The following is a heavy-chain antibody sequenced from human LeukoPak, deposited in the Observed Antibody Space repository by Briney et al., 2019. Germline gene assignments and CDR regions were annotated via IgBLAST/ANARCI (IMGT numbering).Heavy chain of an antibody. J-gene: IGHJ6*01. CDR3: ARVSDSSGYYSLPRMDG. CDR1: GYTFTRYG. D-gene: IGHD3-22*01. CDR2: ISAYNGNT. V-gene: IGHV1-18*01. Sequence: ASVQVSCKASGYTFTRYGISGVRQAPGQGLEWMGWISAYNGNTNYAQKLQGRVTMTTDTSTSTAYMELRSLRSDETAVYYCARVSDSSGYYSLPRMDGWGQATTVTVPS.